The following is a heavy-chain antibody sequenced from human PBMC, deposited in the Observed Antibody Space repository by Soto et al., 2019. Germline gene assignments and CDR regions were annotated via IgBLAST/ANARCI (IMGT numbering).Heavy chain of an antibody. Sequence: EVQLVESGGGLVKPGGSLRLSCAASGFTFSSYSMNWVRQAPGKGLEWVSSISSSSSYIYYADSVKGRFTISRDNAKNSLYLQMNSLRAEDTAVYYCARAYTLEIVVVVACYYYYGMDVWGQGTTVTVSS. J-gene: IGHJ6*02. D-gene: IGHD2-15*01. CDR2: ISSSSSYI. CDR1: GFTFSSYS. CDR3: ARAYTLEIVVVVACYYYYGMDV. V-gene: IGHV3-21*01.